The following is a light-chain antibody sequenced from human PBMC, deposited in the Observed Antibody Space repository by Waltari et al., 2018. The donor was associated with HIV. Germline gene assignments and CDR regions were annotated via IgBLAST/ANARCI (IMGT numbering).Light chain of an antibody. J-gene: IGLJ2*01. CDR2: SNN. V-gene: IGLV1-44*01. CDR3: GVWDDSLNGQV. Sequence: QSVLTQPPSASGTPGQRVTISCSGSSPNIGRNTVNWYQQLPGTAPKLLSYSNNQRPSWVPDRFSGSKSGTSASLAISGLHSDDEAHYYCGVWDDSLNGQVFGGGTKLTVL. CDR1: SPNIGRNT.